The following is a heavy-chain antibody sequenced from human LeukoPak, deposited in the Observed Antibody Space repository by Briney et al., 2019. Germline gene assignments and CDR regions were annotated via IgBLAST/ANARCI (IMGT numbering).Heavy chain of an antibody. J-gene: IGHJ4*02. CDR2: IYHSGNT. V-gene: IGHV4-38-2*01. Sequence: PGGSLRLSCAASGFTFSSYSMNWVRQAPGKGLEWIGSIYHSGNTYYNPSLKSRVIILVDTSNNQISLKLNSVTAADTAVYYCARGLSTVTQIDYWGQGILVTVSS. CDR3: ARGLSTVTQIDY. CDR1: GFTFSSYS. D-gene: IGHD4-17*01.